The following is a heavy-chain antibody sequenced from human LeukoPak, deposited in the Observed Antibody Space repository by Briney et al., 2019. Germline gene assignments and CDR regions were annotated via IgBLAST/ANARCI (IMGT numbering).Heavy chain of an antibody. CDR3: ARVIEYYDILTGYYPIRWFDP. D-gene: IGHD3-9*01. CDR2: IYSSGST. V-gene: IGHV4-59*01. CDR1: GGSISSYY. Sequence: SETLSLTCTVSGGSISSYYWSWIRQPPGKGLEWIGYIYSSGSTNYNPSLKSRVAISVDTSKNQFSPKLSSVTAADTAVYYCARVIEYYDILTGYYPIRWFDPWGQGTLVTVSS. J-gene: IGHJ5*02.